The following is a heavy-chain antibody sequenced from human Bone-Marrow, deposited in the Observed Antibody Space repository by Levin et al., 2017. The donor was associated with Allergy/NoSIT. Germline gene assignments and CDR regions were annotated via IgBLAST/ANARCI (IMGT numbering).Heavy chain of an antibody. CDR1: GFTFSSYG. CDR2: IWYDGSNK. J-gene: IGHJ6*02. CDR3: ARGDFIVVVPAAPRYGMDV. D-gene: IGHD2-2*01. Sequence: GESLKISCAASGFTFSSYGMHWVRQAPGKGLEWVAVIWYDGSNKYYADSVKGRFTISRDNSKNTLYLQMNSLRAEDTAVYYCARGDFIVVVPAAPRYGMDVWGQGTTVTVSS. V-gene: IGHV3-33*01.